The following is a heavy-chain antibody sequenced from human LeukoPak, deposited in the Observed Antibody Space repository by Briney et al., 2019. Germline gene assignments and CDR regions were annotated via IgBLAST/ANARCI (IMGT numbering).Heavy chain of an antibody. J-gene: IGHJ6*02. CDR3: ARDRGGDCSSTSCYYYGMDV. CDR2: IYYSGST. CDR1: GGSISSGGYY. V-gene: IGHV4-31*03. D-gene: IGHD2-2*01. Sequence: PSETLSLTCTVSGGSISSGGYYWSWIRQHPGKGLEWIGYIYYSGSTYYNPSLKSRVTISVDTSKNQFSLKLSSVTAADTAVYYCARDRGGDCSSTSCYYYGMDVWGQGTTVTVSS.